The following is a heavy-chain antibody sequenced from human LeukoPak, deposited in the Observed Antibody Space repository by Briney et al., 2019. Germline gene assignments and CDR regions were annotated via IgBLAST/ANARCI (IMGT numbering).Heavy chain of an antibody. J-gene: IGHJ4*02. CDR3: ASYFHYGDYASLWY. CDR1: GLTFNTYG. CDR2: ISENGEST. V-gene: IGHV3-23*01. D-gene: IGHD4-17*01. Sequence: GGSLRLSCAASGLTFNTYGMSWVRQAPGKGLECVSSISENGESTYYADSVKGRFTISRDNSRNPLSLQMHSLRAEDTAVYYCASYFHYGDYASLWYWGQGTLVTVSS.